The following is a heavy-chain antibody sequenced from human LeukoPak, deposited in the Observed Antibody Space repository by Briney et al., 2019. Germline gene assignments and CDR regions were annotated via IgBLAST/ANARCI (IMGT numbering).Heavy chain of an antibody. CDR3: ARGQDIVVVPAEGWFDP. D-gene: IGHD2-2*01. Sequence: SETLSVTCAVYGGSFSGYYWSWIRQPLGKGLEWIGEINHSGSTNYNPSLKSRVTISVDTSKNQFSLKLSSVTAADTAVYYCARGQDIVVVPAEGWFDPWGQGALVTVSS. V-gene: IGHV4-34*01. CDR2: INHSGST. CDR1: GGSFSGYY. J-gene: IGHJ5*02.